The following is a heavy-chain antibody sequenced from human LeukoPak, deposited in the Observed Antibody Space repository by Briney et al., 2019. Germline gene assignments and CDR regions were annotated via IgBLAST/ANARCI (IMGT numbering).Heavy chain of an antibody. J-gene: IGHJ6*03. CDR1: GFTFSSYG. V-gene: IGHV3-23*01. CDR2: ISGSGGST. Sequence: PGGSLRLSCAASGFTFSSYGMSWVRQAPGKGLEWVSAISGSGGSTYYADSVKGRFTISRDNSKNTLYLQMNSLRAEDTAVYYCAKAPLMITFGGVIVIPDYYYMDVWGKGTTVTVSS. CDR3: AKAPLMITFGGVIVIPDYYYMDV. D-gene: IGHD3-16*02.